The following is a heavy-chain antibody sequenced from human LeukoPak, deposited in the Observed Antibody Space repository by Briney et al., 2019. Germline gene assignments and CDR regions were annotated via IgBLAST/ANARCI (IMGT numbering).Heavy chain of an antibody. D-gene: IGHD6-19*01. Sequence: SETLSLTCTVSGGSISSYYWSWIRQPAGKGREGIGRIYTSGSTNYSPSLKSRVTMSVDTSKNQFSLKLSSVTAADTAVYYCARVHPLASGWYAFDIWGQGTMVTVSS. CDR2: IYTSGST. V-gene: IGHV4-4*07. CDR3: ARVHPLASGWYAFDI. CDR1: GGSISSYY. J-gene: IGHJ3*02.